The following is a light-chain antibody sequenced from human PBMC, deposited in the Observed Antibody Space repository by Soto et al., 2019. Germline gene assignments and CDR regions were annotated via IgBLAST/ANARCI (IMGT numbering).Light chain of an antibody. CDR2: DDN. Sequence: SYELTQPPSVSVAPGQTATITCEGNDIGQKSVHWYQQKPGQAPVLVIYDDNDRPSGIPERFSGFNSGDTATLTISRVEAGDEADYYCQVWDSSSDHYVFGTGTKVTVL. J-gene: IGLJ1*01. V-gene: IGLV3-21*02. CDR3: QVWDSSSDHYV. CDR1: DIGQKS.